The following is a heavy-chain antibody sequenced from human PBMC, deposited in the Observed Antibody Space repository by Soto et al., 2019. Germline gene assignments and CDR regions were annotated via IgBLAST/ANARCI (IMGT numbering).Heavy chain of an antibody. CDR3: AHRLTGIWFDT. J-gene: IGHJ5*02. CDR1: GFSLSTSGVG. CDR2: IYWDDDK. D-gene: IGHD6-13*01. V-gene: IGHV2-5*02. Sequence: QITLKESGPTLVKPTQTLTLTCTFSGFSLSTSGVGVGWIRQPPGKALEWLALIYWDDDKRYSPSLKSRLTNTKDTSKNQVVPRMTNMDPVDTGTYFCAHRLTGIWFDTWGQGTLVTVSS.